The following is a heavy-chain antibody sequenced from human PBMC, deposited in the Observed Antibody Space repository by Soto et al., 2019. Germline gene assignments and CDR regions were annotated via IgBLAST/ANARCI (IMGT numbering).Heavy chain of an antibody. CDR3: ARASRRDGYNSYYYYGMDV. D-gene: IGHD5-12*01. J-gene: IGHJ6*02. Sequence: GGSLILSCTASGFTFSSYSMNWVRQAPGKGLEWVSYISSSSSTIYYADSVKGRFTISRDNAKNSLYLQMNSLRDEDTAVYYCARASRRDGYNSYYYYGMDVWGQGTTVTVSS. CDR2: ISSSSSTI. V-gene: IGHV3-48*02. CDR1: GFTFSSYS.